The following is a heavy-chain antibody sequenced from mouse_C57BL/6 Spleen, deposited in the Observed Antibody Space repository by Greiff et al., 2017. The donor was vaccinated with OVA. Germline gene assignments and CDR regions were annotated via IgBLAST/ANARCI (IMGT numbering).Heavy chain of an antibody. CDR3: ARTLFYDYDEIDY. J-gene: IGHJ2*01. CDR2: IYPRDGST. CDR1: GYTFTSYD. Sequence: VQLQESGPELVKPGASVKLSCKASGYTFTSYDINWVKQRPGQGLEWIGWIYPRDGSTKYNEKFKGKATLTVDTSSSTAYMELHSLTSEDSAVYFCARTLFYDYDEIDYWGQGTTLTVSS. V-gene: IGHV1-85*01. D-gene: IGHD2-4*01.